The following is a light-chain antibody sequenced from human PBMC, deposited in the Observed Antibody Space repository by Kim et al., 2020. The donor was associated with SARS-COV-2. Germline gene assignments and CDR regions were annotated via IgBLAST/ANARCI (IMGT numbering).Light chain of an antibody. CDR2: DVS. CDR3: QQRNSWPPAVT. Sequence: PGERATLSCRASQNIDTYLAWYQQRPGQAPRLLVYDVSNRATGVPDRFSGSGSGTDFTLTISSLEPEDFSIYYCQQRNSWPPAVTFGGGTKVDIK. CDR1: QNIDTY. V-gene: IGKV3-11*01. J-gene: IGKJ4*01.